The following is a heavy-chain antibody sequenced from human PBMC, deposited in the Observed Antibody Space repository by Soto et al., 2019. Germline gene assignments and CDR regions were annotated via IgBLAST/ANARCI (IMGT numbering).Heavy chain of an antibody. CDR3: AKEREGEHNNGWPQGS. D-gene: IGHD6-19*01. CDR1: GGTLSSYA. J-gene: IGHJ5*02. CDR2: IIPIFGTA. V-gene: IGHV1-69*13. Sequence: SVKVSCKASGGTLSSYAISWVRHAPGQGLEWMGGIIPIFGTANYAQKFQGRVTITADESTSTAYMELSSLRDEDTAVYYCAKEREGEHNNGWPQGSWGQGTQVTVSS.